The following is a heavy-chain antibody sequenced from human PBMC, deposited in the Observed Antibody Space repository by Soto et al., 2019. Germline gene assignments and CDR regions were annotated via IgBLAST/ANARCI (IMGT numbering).Heavy chain of an antibody. V-gene: IGHV3-23*01. J-gene: IGHJ4*02. CDR1: RFTFSNYA. CDR2: ISISGGSA. CDR3: AKHVRMDTSTTTYDY. D-gene: IGHD1-26*01. Sequence: GGSLRLSCAASRFTFSNYAMSWVRQAPGKGLEWVSTISISGGSAYYTDSVKGRFTISRDNSKNTLYLQMNSLRAEDTAVYYCAKHVRMDTSTTTYDYWGQGTLVTVSS.